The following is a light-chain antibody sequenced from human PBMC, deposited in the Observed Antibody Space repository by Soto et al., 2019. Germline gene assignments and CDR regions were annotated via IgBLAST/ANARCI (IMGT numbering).Light chain of an antibody. CDR1: SSNIGSNA. J-gene: IGLJ2*01. Sequence: QSVLTQPPSASGTPGQRVTISCSGSSSNIGSNAVNWYQQLPGTAPKLLIYDNNQGPSGVPDRFSGSKSGTSASLAISGLQSEDEADYYCAAWDDSLNGVVFGGGTKLTVL. CDR2: DNN. CDR3: AAWDDSLNGVV. V-gene: IGLV1-44*01.